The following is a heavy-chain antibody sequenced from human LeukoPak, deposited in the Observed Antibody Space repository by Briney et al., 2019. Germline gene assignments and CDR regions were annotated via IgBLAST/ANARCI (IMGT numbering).Heavy chain of an antibody. Sequence: GGSLRLSCAASGFTFSSYSMNWVRKAPGKGLEWVSSISSSSSYIYYADSVKGRFTISRDNAKNSLYLQMNTLRAEDTAVYFCSRSADSWGPYWYCDLWGRGTLVTVCS. CDR3: SRSADSWGPYWYCDL. D-gene: IGHD3-22*01. CDR1: GFTFSSYS. V-gene: IGHV3-21*01. CDR2: ISSSSSYI. J-gene: IGHJ2*01.